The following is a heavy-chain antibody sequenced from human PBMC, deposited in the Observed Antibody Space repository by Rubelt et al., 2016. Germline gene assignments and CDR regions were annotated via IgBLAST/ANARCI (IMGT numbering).Heavy chain of an antibody. Sequence: GGGVVQPGRSLRLSCAASGFTFSSHGMHWVRQAPGKGLEWVAVIWYDVSNKYYADSVKGRFTISRDNSKKTLYLQMNSLRAEETAVYYCARLAYYYGSGSSYNLDYWGQGTLVTVSS. CDR3: ARLAYYYGSGSSYNLDY. CDR2: IWYDVSNK. D-gene: IGHD3-10*01. CDR1: GFTFSSHG. V-gene: IGHV3-33*01. J-gene: IGHJ4*02.